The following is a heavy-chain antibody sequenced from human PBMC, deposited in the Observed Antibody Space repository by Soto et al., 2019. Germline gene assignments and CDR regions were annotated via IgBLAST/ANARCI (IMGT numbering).Heavy chain of an antibody. D-gene: IGHD3-22*01. V-gene: IGHV3-9*01. CDR2: ISWNGASI. J-gene: IGHJ4*02. Sequence: EVQLVESGGGSVQPGGSLRLYCVVSGFSFDDYGMHWVRQAPGKGLEWVSGISWNGASIGYADSVKGRFDISRDNAKKTRDLQMNSLRVEDTDLYYCAGHNKFAIVTAGRIDYWGQGTLVTVSS. CDR3: AGHNKFAIVTAGRIDY. CDR1: GFSFDDYG.